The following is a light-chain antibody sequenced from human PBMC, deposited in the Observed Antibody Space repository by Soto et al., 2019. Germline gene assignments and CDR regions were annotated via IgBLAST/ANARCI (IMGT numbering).Light chain of an antibody. CDR1: QIILTN. Sequence: EIVMTHSPATLSVSPCERAALSSRASQIILTNLAWYQQKPGQAPRLLIYGASTRATGIPARFSGSGSGTEFTLTISSLQSEDFEIYYCQQYNNWPITFGQGTRLEIK. V-gene: IGKV3-15*01. J-gene: IGKJ5*01. CDR3: QQYNNWPIT. CDR2: GAS.